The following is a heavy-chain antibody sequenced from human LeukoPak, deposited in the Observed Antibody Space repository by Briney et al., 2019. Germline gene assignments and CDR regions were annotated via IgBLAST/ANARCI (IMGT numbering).Heavy chain of an antibody. V-gene: IGHV3-33*01. D-gene: IGHD4-11*01. CDR2: AYGDGSSQ. CDR3: ATGGNFYYSH. CDR1: GFPFSGYG. J-gene: IGHJ1*01. Sequence: GGSLRLSCAASGFPFSGYGMHWVRQAPGKGLEWVAVAYGDGSSQYYADSVRGRFSISKDISKNTLSLQMNSLRAEDTAVYSCATGGNFYYSHWGQGTLVTVSS.